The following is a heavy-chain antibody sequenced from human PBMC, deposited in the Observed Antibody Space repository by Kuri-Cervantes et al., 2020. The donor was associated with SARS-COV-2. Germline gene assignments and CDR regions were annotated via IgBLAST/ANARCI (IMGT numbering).Heavy chain of an antibody. CDR2: INSDGSST. V-gene: IGHV3-74*01. D-gene: IGHD4-23*01. CDR3: ARGELRFDP. Sequence: GESLKISCAASGFTFSSYWMHWVRQAPGKGLVWVSRINSDGSSTSYADSVKGRFTISRDNAKNTLYLQMNSLRAEDTAVYYCARGELRFDPWGQGTLVTVSS. J-gene: IGHJ5*02. CDR1: GFTFSSYW.